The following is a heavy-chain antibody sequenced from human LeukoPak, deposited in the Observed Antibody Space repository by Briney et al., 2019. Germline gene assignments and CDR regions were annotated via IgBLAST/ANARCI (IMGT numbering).Heavy chain of an antibody. V-gene: IGHV3-23*01. CDR2: IPGSGDST. J-gene: IGHJ4*02. D-gene: IGHD3-10*01. Sequence: GGSRRLSCAVAGFTFGINSISWVRQTPGGGLEWVSGIPGSGDSTFYADSVKGRFTISGDNSRKPLYLQMSSLRPEDTAVYSCTKWSGFGDHWRQGNLVTVSS. CDR1: GFTFGINS. CDR3: TKWSGFGDH.